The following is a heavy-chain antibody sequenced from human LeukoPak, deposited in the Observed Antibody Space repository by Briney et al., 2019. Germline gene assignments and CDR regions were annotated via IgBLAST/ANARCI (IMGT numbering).Heavy chain of an antibody. J-gene: IGHJ6*02. V-gene: IGHV3-64*01. D-gene: IGHD3-16*02. Sequence: PGGSLRLSCAASGFTFSSYAMHWVRQAPGKGLEYVSAISSNGGSTYYANSVKDRFTISRDNSKNTLYLQMGSLRAEDMAVYYCARSPALSEGMDVWGQGTTVTVSS. CDR2: ISSNGGST. CDR1: GFTFSSYA. CDR3: ARSPALSEGMDV.